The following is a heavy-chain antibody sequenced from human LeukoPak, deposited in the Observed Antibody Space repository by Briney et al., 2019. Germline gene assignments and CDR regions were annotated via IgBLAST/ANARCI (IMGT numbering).Heavy chain of an antibody. V-gene: IGHV4-61*02. J-gene: IGHJ4*02. Sequence: PSETLSLTCTVSGGSISSGDYYWSWIRQPPGKGLEWIGRIYTSGSTNYNPSLKSRVTMSVDTSKNQFSLKLSSVTAADTAVYYCARAGKIGYYYDSSGFDYWGQGTLVTVSS. CDR3: ARAGKIGYYYDSSGFDY. D-gene: IGHD3-22*01. CDR2: IYTSGST. CDR1: GGSISSGDYY.